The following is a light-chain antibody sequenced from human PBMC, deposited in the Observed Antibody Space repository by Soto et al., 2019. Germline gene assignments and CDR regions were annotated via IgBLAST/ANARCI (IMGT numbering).Light chain of an antibody. CDR2: AAS. V-gene: IGKV1-27*01. CDR1: QGISNY. CDR3: QNLDSAAFT. J-gene: IGKJ3*01. Sequence: DIQVTQSPSSLSASVGDTVTITCRASQGISNYLAWYQQRPGKVPQLLIFAASTLQSGVPSRFSGSGYGTEFALTISSLLPEDVATYYCQNLDSAAFTFGPGTKVDIK.